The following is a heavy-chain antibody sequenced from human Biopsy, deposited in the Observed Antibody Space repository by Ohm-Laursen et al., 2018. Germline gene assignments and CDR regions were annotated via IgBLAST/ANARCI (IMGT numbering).Heavy chain of an antibody. CDR1: GFLLSNYG. V-gene: IGHV3-23*01. CDR2: IRGSGLTT. CDR3: VREMSHESTIRDSFDL. D-gene: IGHD5/OR15-5a*01. Sequence: SLRLSCSASGFLLSNYGLSWVRQAPGKGLEWVSAIRGSGLTTFYTDSVKGRFTISRDNSKNTLSLQMNSLRAEDTAVYYCVREMSHESTIRDSFDLWGQGTMVTVSS. J-gene: IGHJ3*01.